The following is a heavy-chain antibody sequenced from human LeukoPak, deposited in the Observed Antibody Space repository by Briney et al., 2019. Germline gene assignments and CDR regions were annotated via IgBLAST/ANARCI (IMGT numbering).Heavy chain of an antibody. Sequence: SQTLSLTCAISGDSVSSNSAAWNWIRQSPSRGLEWLGRTYYRSKWYNDYAVSVESRITINPDTSKNQFSLQLNSVTPEDTAVYYCARDWGWDSSGWSGDAFDIWGQGTMVTVSS. CDR1: GDSVSSNSAA. V-gene: IGHV6-1*01. J-gene: IGHJ3*02. CDR3: ARDWGWDSSGWSGDAFDI. CDR2: TYYRSKWYN. D-gene: IGHD6-19*01.